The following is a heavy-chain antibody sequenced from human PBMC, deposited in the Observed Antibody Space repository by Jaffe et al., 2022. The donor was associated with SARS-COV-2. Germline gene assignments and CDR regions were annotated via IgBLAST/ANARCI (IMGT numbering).Heavy chain of an antibody. CDR2: IYYSGST. D-gene: IGHD2-15*01. J-gene: IGHJ5*02. V-gene: IGHV4-30-4*01. CDR3: ARGYCSGGSCYEKIGWFDP. Sequence: QVQLQESGPGLVKPSQTLSLTCTVSGGSISSGDYYWSWIRQPPGKGLEWIGYIYYSGSTYYNPSLKSRVTISVDTSKNQFSLKLSSVTAADTAVYYCARGYCSGGSCYEKIGWFDPWGQGTLVTVSS. CDR1: GGSISSGDYY.